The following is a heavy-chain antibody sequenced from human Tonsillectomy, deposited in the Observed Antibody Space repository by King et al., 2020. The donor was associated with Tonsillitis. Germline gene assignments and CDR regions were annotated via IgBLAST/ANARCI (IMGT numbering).Heavy chain of an antibody. V-gene: IGHV4-61*01. Sequence: VQLQESGPGLVKPSETLSLTCTVSGGSVSRGYFYWTWIRQPPGKGLEWIGDIYYSGSTNYSPSLTSRVTISVDTSKNQFSLNLRSVTAADTAVYYCARAYISGYYYFDYWGQGTLVTVSS. CDR3: ARAYISGYYYFDY. J-gene: IGHJ4*02. CDR2: IYYSGST. CDR1: GGSVSRGYFY. D-gene: IGHD5-18*01.